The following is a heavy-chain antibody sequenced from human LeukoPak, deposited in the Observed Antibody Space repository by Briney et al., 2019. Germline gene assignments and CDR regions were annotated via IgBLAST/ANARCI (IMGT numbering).Heavy chain of an antibody. CDR3: ASGSRYFDWLPR. CDR2: ISGSSATI. J-gene: IGHJ4*02. D-gene: IGHD3-9*01. V-gene: IGHV3-48*04. CDR1: GFTFSTYS. Sequence: GGSLRLSCAASGFTFSTYSMNWVRRAPGKRLEWLSYISGSSATIYYADSVKGRFIISRDNARNSLYLQMNSLRAEDTAVYYCASGSRYFDWLPRWGQGTLVTVSS.